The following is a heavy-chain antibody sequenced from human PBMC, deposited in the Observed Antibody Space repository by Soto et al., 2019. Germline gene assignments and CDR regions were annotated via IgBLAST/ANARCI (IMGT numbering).Heavy chain of an antibody. CDR3: ARDESYDILTGYYTPQRFDY. Sequence: PRGSLRLSCAVSGSTFSSYWMSWVRQAPGKGLEWVANIKQDGSEKYYVDSVNGRFTISRDNAKNSLYLQMNSLRAEDTAVYYCARDESYDILTGYYTPQRFDYWGQGSLVTVSS. D-gene: IGHD3-9*01. CDR2: IKQDGSEK. J-gene: IGHJ4*02. V-gene: IGHV3-7*01. CDR1: GSTFSSYW.